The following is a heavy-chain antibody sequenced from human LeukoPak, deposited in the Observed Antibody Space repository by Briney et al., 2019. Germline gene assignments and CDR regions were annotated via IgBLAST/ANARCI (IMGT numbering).Heavy chain of an antibody. J-gene: IGHJ6*02. V-gene: IGHV3-30*03. Sequence: GGSLRLSCAASGFTFSSYGMHWVRQAPGKGLEWVAVISYDGSNKYYADSVKGRFTISRDNSKNTLYLQMNSLRAEDTAVYYCARDGRDRLFYGMDVWGQGTTVTVSS. CDR2: ISYDGSNK. CDR3: ARDGRDRLFYGMDV. D-gene: IGHD2-21*01. CDR1: GFTFSSYG.